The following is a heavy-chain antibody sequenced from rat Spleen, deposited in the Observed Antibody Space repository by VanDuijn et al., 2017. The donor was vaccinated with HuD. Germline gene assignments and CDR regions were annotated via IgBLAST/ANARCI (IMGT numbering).Heavy chain of an antibody. Sequence: QVQLKESGPGLVQPSETLSLTCTVSGFSLTSYNVHWVRQPPGKGLEWMGIMWSGGSTDYNSALKSRLSISRDTSKNQVFLKMNSLQSEDTTTYYCARDGNYHSSYMDYWGQGVMVTVSS. CDR2: MWSGGST. D-gene: IGHD1-2*01. J-gene: IGHJ2*01. CDR1: GFSLTSYN. V-gene: IGHV2-45*01. CDR3: ARDGNYHSSYMDY.